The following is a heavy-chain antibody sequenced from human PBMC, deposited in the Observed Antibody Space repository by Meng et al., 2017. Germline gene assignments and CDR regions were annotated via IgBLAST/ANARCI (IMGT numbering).Heavy chain of an antibody. J-gene: IGHJ4*02. V-gene: IGHV1-3*01. CDR2: LNAGNGDT. Sequence: QVPLVQSGAEVKEPVVSVKGSCKASGYPFTRYAMHLVRQAPGQSLEWMGWLNAGNGDTKYSQKFQGRVTITRDSSASTAYMELSSLRSEDTAVYYCARDSCTGGICYRGSFDYWAQGTLVTVSS. CDR1: GYPFTRYA. D-gene: IGHD2-15*01. CDR3: ARDSCTGGICYRGSFDY.